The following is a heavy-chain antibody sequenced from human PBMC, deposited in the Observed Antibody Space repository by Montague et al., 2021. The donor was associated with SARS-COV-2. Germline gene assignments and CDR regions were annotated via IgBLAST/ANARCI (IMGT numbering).Heavy chain of an antibody. CDR2: ISYSGGIT. Sequence: SLRLSWAASGFTFSSYEMNWVRQAPGKGLEWLSSISYSGGITNYADSVRGRFTISRDFAKNSLYLQMNSLRAEDTAVYYCVREGSGWFFDYWGQGALVTVSS. V-gene: IGHV3-48*03. CDR3: VREGSGWFFDY. CDR1: GFTFSSYE. J-gene: IGHJ4*02. D-gene: IGHD2-15*01.